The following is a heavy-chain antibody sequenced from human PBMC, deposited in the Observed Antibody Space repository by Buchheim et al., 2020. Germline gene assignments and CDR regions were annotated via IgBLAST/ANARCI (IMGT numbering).Heavy chain of an antibody. J-gene: IGHJ4*02. V-gene: IGHV1-2*02. D-gene: IGHD3-22*01. CDR1: GYTFTGYY. CDR3: ARVLYYYDSSGYQDWDY. Sequence: QVQLVQSGAEVKKPGASVKVSCKASGYTFTGYYMHWVRQAPGQGLELMGWINPNSGGTNYAQKFQGRVTMTRDTSISPAYMELSRLRSDDTAVYYCARVLYYYDSSGYQDWDYWGQGTL. CDR2: INPNSGGT.